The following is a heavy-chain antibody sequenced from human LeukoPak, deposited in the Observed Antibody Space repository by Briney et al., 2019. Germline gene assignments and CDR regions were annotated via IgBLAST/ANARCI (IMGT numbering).Heavy chain of an antibody. D-gene: IGHD3-10*01. J-gene: IGHJ5*02. V-gene: IGHV1-3*03. CDR3: ARGAKFRSYGSGTYYTSLPFDP. CDR1: GYTFTSYV. Sequence: GASVKVSCKASGYTFTSYVLHWVRQAPGQRLEWMGCINAGNGNTKYSQEFRGRVAITRDTSASTVYMELSSLRSEDMAVYYCARGAKFRSYGSGTYYTSLPFDPWGQGTLVTVSS. CDR2: INAGNGNT.